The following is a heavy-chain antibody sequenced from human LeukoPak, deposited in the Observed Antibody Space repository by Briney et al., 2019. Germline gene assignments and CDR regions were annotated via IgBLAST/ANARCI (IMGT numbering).Heavy chain of an antibody. D-gene: IGHD3-9*01. CDR1: SGSISSYY. Sequence: ASETLSLTCTVSSGSISSYYWSWIRQPPGKGRVGIGYIYYSGSTNYNPSLKSRVTISVDTSKNQFSLKLSSVTAADTAVYYCARDIDYDILTGYYRGSGWFDPWGQGTLVTVSS. CDR3: ARDIDYDILTGYYRGSGWFDP. CDR2: IYYSGST. V-gene: IGHV4-59*01. J-gene: IGHJ5*02.